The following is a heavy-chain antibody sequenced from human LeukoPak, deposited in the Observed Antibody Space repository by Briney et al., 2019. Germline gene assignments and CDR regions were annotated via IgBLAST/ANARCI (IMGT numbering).Heavy chain of an antibody. CDR2: INDSGST. J-gene: IGHJ5*02. V-gene: IGHV4-34*01. Sequence: TSETLSLTCAVYGGSFSGYYWSWLRQPPRKGLEWIGEINDSGSTNYKPSIKSRVTISVDTSKNQFSLKLSCVTGADTAVYYCARAPRQGIAAHNCFDPWGQGTLVTVSS. CDR3: ARAPRQGIAAHNCFDP. CDR1: GGSFSGYY. D-gene: IGHD6-13*01.